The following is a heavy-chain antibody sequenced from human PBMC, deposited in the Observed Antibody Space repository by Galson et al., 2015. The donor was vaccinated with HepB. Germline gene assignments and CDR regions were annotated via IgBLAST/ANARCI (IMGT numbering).Heavy chain of an antibody. J-gene: IGHJ4*02. V-gene: IGHV4-59*08. CDR1: GGSISSYY. D-gene: IGHD3-22*01. CDR3: ARHGPHYDGSGYYYVVDY. CDR2: IYYSGST. Sequence: TLSLTCTVSGGSISSYYWSWIRQPPGKGLEWIGYIYYSGSTNYNPSLKSRVTISADTTKNQFSLKLSSVTVADTAVYYCARHGPHYDGSGYYYVVDYWGQGTLVTVSS.